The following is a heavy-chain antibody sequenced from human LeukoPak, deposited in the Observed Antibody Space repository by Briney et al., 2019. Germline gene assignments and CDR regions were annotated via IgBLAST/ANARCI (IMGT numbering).Heavy chain of an antibody. CDR2: VNPNSGGT. V-gene: IGHV1-2*02. D-gene: IGHD3-16*01. CDR3: ARVLDLMWGGPQGFDY. J-gene: IGHJ4*02. Sequence: GASVKVSCKASGYTFTSSAMNWVRQAPGQGLEWMGWVNPNSGGTNYAQKFQGRVTMTRDTSISTAYMELSRLRSDDTAVYYCARVLDLMWGGPQGFDYWGQGTLVTVSS. CDR1: GYTFTSSA.